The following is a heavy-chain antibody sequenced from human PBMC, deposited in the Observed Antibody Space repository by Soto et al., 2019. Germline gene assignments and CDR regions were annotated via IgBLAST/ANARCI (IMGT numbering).Heavy chain of an antibody. CDR3: ARGLGRAVTTLYNWFDP. D-gene: IGHD4-4*01. CDR1: GYTFTSYD. Sequence: QVQLVQSGAEVKKPGASVKVSCKASGYTFTSYDINWVRQATGQGLEWMGWMNPNSGNTGYAQKFQGRVTMTRNNSISTAYMELSRLRSEDTAVYYCARGLGRAVTTLYNWFDPGGQGTLVTVSS. V-gene: IGHV1-8*01. J-gene: IGHJ5*02. CDR2: MNPNSGNT.